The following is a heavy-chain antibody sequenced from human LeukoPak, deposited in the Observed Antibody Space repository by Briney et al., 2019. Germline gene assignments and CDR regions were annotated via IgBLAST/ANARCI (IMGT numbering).Heavy chain of an antibody. D-gene: IGHD1-26*01. CDR2: INDSGST. V-gene: IGHV4-38-2*02. CDR3: ARDLAGATTFDF. Sequence: PSETLSLTCSVSGYSISSGYYWGWIRQPPGKGLEWIGSINDSGSTFYNPSLKSRVTISLDTSKNQFSLKLSSVTAADTAVYFCARDLAGATTFDFWGQGTLVTVSS. CDR1: GYSISSGYY. J-gene: IGHJ4*02.